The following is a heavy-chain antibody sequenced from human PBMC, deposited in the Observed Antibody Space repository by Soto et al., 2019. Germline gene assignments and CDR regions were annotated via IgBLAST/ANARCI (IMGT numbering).Heavy chain of an antibody. D-gene: IGHD3-10*01. CDR2: ISSSSSYI. CDR3: ARDKTSALWFGELNYYYYYYMDV. J-gene: IGHJ6*03. V-gene: IGHV3-21*01. CDR1: GFTFSSYS. Sequence: GGSLRLSCAASGFTFSSYSMNWVRQAPGKGLEWVSSISSSSSYIYYADSVKGRFTISRDNAKNSLYLQMNSLRAEDTAVYYCARDKTSALWFGELNYYYYYYMDVWGKGTTVTVSS.